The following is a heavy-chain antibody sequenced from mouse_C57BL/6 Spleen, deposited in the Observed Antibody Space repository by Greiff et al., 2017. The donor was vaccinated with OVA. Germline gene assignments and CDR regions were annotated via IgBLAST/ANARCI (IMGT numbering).Heavy chain of an antibody. CDR3: ARRDYYGSSFDY. Sequence: VQLQQSGPELVKPGASVKISCKASGYAFSSSWMNWVKQRPGKGLEWIGRIYPGDGDTNDNGKFKGKATLTADKSSSTAYMQLSSLTSEDSAVYFCARRDYYGSSFDYWGQGTTLTVSS. J-gene: IGHJ2*01. CDR1: GYAFSSSW. D-gene: IGHD1-1*01. V-gene: IGHV1-82*01. CDR2: IYPGDGDT.